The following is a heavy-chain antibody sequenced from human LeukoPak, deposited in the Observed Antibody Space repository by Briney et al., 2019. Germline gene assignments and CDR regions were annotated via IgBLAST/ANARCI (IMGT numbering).Heavy chain of an antibody. J-gene: IGHJ5*02. CDR1: GYTFTSYG. V-gene: IGHV1-18*01. CDR3: ARLKYYQDWFDP. D-gene: IGHD2-2*01. Sequence: ASVTVSFKASGYTFTSYGISWVRQAPGQGLEWMGWISAYNGNTNYAQKLQGKVTITTDPSTSTAYMELRSLRSDDTAVYYCARLKYYQDWFDPWGQGTLVTGSS. CDR2: ISAYNGNT.